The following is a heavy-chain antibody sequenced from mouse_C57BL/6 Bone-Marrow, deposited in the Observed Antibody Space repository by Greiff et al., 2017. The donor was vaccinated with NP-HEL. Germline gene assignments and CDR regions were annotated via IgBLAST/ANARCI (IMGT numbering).Heavy chain of an antibody. CDR3: ARDPSSLRSVDY. CDR2: ISDGGSYT. CDR1: GFTFSSYA. J-gene: IGHJ2*01. Sequence: EVKLMESGGGLVKPGGSLKLSCAASGFTFSSYAMSWVRQTPEKRLEWVATISDGGSYTYYPENVKGRFTISRDNAKNHLYLQMSHLKSEDTAMYYCARDPSSLRSVDYWGQGTTLTVSS. D-gene: IGHD3-1*01. V-gene: IGHV5-4*01.